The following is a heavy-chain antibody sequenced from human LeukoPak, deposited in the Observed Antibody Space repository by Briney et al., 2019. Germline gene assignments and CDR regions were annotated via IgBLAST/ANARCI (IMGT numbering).Heavy chain of an antibody. J-gene: IGHJ3*02. CDR3: ARGGGNSFDDPFDI. D-gene: IGHD4-23*01. Sequence: SETLSLTCTVSGGSFRSSTVYWAWIRQPPGKGLEWIGSVFYTKSEYYNPSLKTRVSISVDTSENHFSLILNSVTAADTAIYYCARGGGNSFDDPFDIWGRGTVVAVSS. CDR2: VFYTKSE. CDR1: GGSFRSSTVY. V-gene: IGHV4-39*07.